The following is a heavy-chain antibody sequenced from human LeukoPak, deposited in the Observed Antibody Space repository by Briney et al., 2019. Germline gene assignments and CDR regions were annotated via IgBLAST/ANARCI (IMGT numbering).Heavy chain of an antibody. V-gene: IGHV1-69*06. CDR1: GGTFSSYA. CDR3: ARTYGSGSYYFDY. J-gene: IGHJ4*02. CDR2: IIPIFGTA. Sequence: SVKVSCKASGGTFSSYAISWVRQAPGQGLEWMGGIIPIFGTANYAQKFQGRVTITADKSTSTTYMELSSLRSEDTAVYYCARTYGSGSYYFDYWGQGTLVTVSS. D-gene: IGHD3-10*01.